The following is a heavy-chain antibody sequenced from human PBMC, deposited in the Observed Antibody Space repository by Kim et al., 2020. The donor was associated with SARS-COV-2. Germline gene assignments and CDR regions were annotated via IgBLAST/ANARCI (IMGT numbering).Heavy chain of an antibody. Sequence: SETLSLTCTVSGGSISSGGYYWSWIRQHPGKGLEWIGYIHYSGSTYDNPSLRSRVTMSVDTSKNQFSLKLISVTAADTAVYYCARDSSGYSRFDPWGQGT. CDR3: ARDSSGYSRFDP. CDR2: IHYSGST. D-gene: IGHD3-22*01. V-gene: IGHV4-31*03. J-gene: IGHJ5*02. CDR1: GGSISSGGYY.